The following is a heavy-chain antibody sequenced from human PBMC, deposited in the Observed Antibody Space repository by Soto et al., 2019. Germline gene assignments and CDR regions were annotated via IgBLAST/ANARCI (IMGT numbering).Heavy chain of an antibody. CDR1: GGSVSSGSYY. J-gene: IGHJ4*02. V-gene: IGHV4-61*01. D-gene: IGHD3-22*01. CDR3: ASEDYYDSSGPFDY. Sequence: SETLSLTCTVSGGSVSSGSYYWSWIRQPPGKGLEWIGYIYYSGSTNYNPSLKSRVTISVDTSKNQFSLKLSSVTAADTAVYYCASEDYYDSSGPFDYWGQGTLVTVSS. CDR2: IYYSGST.